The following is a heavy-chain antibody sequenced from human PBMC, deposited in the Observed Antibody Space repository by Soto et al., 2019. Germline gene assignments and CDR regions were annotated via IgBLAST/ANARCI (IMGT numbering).Heavy chain of an antibody. V-gene: IGHV4-39*01. CDR3: ASSSGSYSPVDY. D-gene: IGHD1-26*01. Sequence: QLQLQESGPGLVKPSETLSLTCTVSGGSISSSSYYWGWIRQPPGKGLEWIGSIYYSGSTYYNPSLKSRVTISVDTSKNQFSLKLSSVTAADTAVYYCASSSGSYSPVDYWGQGTLVTVSS. CDR1: GGSISSSSYY. J-gene: IGHJ4*02. CDR2: IYYSGST.